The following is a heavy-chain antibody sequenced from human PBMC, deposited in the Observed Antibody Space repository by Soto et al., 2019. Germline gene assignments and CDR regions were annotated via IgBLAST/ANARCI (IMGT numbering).Heavy chain of an antibody. V-gene: IGHV1-69*04. D-gene: IGHD6-19*01. CDR2: IIPIRGIA. Sequence: ASVKVSCKASGGTFSSYTISWVRQAPGQGLEWMGMIIPIRGIANYAQKFQGRVTMTRDKSTSTVYMELSSLRSEDTAVYYCARDEIAVAGRIFDYWGQGTLVTVSS. J-gene: IGHJ4*02. CDR3: ARDEIAVAGRIFDY. CDR1: GGTFSSYT.